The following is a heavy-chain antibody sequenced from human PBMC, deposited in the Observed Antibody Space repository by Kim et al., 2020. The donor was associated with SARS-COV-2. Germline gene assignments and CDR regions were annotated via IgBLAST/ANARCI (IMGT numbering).Heavy chain of an antibody. CDR3: AREGYYYDSSGYYRNFD. V-gene: IGHV3-30-3*01. Sequence: GGSLRLSCAASGFTFSSYAMHWVRQAPGKGLEWVAVISYDGSNKYYADSVKGRFTISRDNSKNTLYLQMNSLRAEDTAVYYCAREGYYYDSSGYYRNFD. J-gene: IGHJ4*01. CDR2: ISYDGSNK. D-gene: IGHD3-22*01. CDR1: GFTFSSYA.